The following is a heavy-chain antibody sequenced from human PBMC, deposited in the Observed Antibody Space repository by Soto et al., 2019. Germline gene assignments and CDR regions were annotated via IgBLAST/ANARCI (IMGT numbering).Heavy chain of an antibody. J-gene: IGHJ4*02. CDR3: AKDMRKATVLTVYAPLDF. D-gene: IGHD2-8*01. CDR1: GFTFDDYA. V-gene: IGHV3-9*01. CDR2: ISWNSGSI. Sequence: EVQLVESGGGLVQPGRSLRLSCAASGFTFDDYAMHWVRQAPGKGLEWVSSISWNSGSIAYADSVTGRFTISRDNAKNSLFLQTNSLTAENTALYYCAKDMRKATVLTVYAPLDFWGQGTMVTVSA.